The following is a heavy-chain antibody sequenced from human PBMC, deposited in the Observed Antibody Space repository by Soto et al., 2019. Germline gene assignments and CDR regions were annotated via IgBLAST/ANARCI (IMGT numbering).Heavy chain of an antibody. CDR2: IYYSGST. Sequence: SETLSLTCTVSGGSISSSSYYWGWIRQPPGKGLEWIGSIYYSGSTYYNPSLESQVTISVDTSKNQFSLKLSSVTAADTAVYYCARQPRTGIAAASMDVWGQGTTVTVSS. CDR3: ARQPRTGIAAASMDV. CDR1: GGSISSSSYY. D-gene: IGHD6-13*01. V-gene: IGHV4-39*01. J-gene: IGHJ6*02.